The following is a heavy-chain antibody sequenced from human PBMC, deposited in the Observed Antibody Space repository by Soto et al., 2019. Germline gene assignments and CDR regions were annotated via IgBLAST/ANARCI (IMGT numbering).Heavy chain of an antibody. CDR3: VGGQYYFDY. Sequence: QVQQVESGGGVVQPGRSLRLSCAASGFPFSSYGMHWVREAPGKGLEWVAVISYDGSNKYYADSVKGRFTISRDNSASTLYLQMNSLRPEDTALYYCVGGQYYFDYRGQGTLVTVSP. D-gene: IGHD3-10*01. CDR1: GFPFSSYG. V-gene: IGHV3-30*03. CDR2: ISYDGSNK. J-gene: IGHJ4*02.